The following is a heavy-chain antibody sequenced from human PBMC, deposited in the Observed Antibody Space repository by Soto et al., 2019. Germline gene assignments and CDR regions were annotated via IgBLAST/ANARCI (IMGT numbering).Heavy chain of an antibody. Sequence: PSETLSLTCTVSGGSVNTAPYHWSWIRQSPRNGLEWIGNIYYTGSTNYNPSFESRVAISLDTSNNQFSLRLTSLTAADTAVYFFARDHHSYYYTSGHYPHFDFWGQGTLVTVSS. CDR2: IYYTGST. CDR1: GGSVNTAPYH. V-gene: IGHV4-61*01. CDR3: ARDHHSYYYTSGHYPHFDF. D-gene: IGHD3-22*01. J-gene: IGHJ4*02.